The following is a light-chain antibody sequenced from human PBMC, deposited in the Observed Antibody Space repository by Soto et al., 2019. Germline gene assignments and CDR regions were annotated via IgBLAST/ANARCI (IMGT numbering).Light chain of an antibody. J-gene: IGKJ1*01. CDR2: KMS. CDR3: QQYGSSQT. V-gene: IGKV1-5*03. CDR1: QSISAW. Sequence: DIQMTQSPSTLFASVGDTVTITCRASQSISAWLAWYQQRPGKAPKLLIYKMSASERGVPSRFSGSGSGTDFTLTISRLEPEDFAVYYCQQYGSSQTFGQGTKVDIK.